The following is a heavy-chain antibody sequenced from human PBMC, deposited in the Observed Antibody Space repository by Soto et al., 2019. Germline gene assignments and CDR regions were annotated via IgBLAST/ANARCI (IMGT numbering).Heavy chain of an antibody. D-gene: IGHD1-26*01. J-gene: IGHJ4*02. CDR2: IIPVLDIA. Sequence: QVQLVQSGAEMKRPGSSLKVSCETSGGIFTNYTFHWVRQAPGQGLEWMGWIIPVLDIANYAHQLQGRITITADKSTSTAYLELTSLKFEETAIYFCAKAPTASSPFDYWGQGTLVTVSS. CDR3: AKAPTASSPFDY. V-gene: IGHV1-69*02. CDR1: GGIFTNYT.